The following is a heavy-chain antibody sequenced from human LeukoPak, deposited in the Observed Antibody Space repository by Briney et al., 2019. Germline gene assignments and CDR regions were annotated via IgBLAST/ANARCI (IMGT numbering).Heavy chain of an antibody. CDR1: GGSFSGYS. D-gene: IGHD4-17*01. CDR2: INHSGST. Sequence: SETLSLTCAVSGGSFSGYSWSWIRQPPGKGLEWIGEINHSGSTNYNPSLKSRVTISVDSPRNQFSLRLTSLTAADTAVYYCARLVTVTTGDYFDYWGQGNLVTVSS. CDR3: ARLVTVTTGDYFDY. V-gene: IGHV4-34*01. J-gene: IGHJ4*02.